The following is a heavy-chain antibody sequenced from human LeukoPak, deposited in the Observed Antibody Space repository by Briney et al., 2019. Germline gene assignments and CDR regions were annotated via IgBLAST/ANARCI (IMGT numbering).Heavy chain of an antibody. CDR3: ARDRFKYSGYDQYYYYYGMDV. CDR1: GFTVSSNY. V-gene: IGHV3-53*04. Sequence: PGGSLRLSCAASGFTVSSNYMSWVRQAPGKGLAWVSVIYSGGSTYYADSVKGRFTISRHNSKNTLYLQMNSLRAEDTAVYYCARDRFKYSGYDQYYYYYGMDVWGQGTTVTVSS. J-gene: IGHJ6*02. CDR2: IYSGGST. D-gene: IGHD5-12*01.